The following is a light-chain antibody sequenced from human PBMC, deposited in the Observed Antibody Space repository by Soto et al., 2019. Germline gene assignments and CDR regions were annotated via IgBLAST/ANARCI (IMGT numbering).Light chain of an antibody. CDR1: QSVSSN. V-gene: IGKV3-15*01. J-gene: IGKJ1*01. CDR2: GAS. Sequence: EIVLTQSPATLSLSPGERATLSCRASQSVSSNLAWYQQKPGKAPKLLIYGASTWATGIPARFSGSGSGTEFTLTISSLQSEDFAVYYCQQYNNWPRTFGQGTKVDIK. CDR3: QQYNNWPRT.